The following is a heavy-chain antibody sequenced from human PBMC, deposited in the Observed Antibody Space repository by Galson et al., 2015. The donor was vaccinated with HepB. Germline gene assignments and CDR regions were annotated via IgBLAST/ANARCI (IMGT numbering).Heavy chain of an antibody. Sequence: SATASRQASGYTLTPSSIHCARQAPAQGLDWMGGSPPDAGGTSYAQNFPGRLTMPEDPSTDTAYMALSSLRSEDTAMYYCALFNYSGSGSFPDYSFFDPWGQGTLVTVSS. V-gene: IGHV1-24*01. J-gene: IGHJ5*02. D-gene: IGHD3-10*01. CDR3: ALFNYSGSGSFPDYSFFDP. CDR1: GYTLTPSS. CDR2: SPPDAGGT.